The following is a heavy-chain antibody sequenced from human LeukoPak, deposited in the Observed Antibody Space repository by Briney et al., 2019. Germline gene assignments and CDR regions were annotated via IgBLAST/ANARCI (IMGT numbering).Heavy chain of an antibody. Sequence: GGSLRLSCAASGFTFSNYWMHWVRQAPGKGLVWVSRIYSDGSSLSYADSVKGRVTISRDNARNMLYLQMNSLRAEDTAIYYCARSVGGMDYWGQGTLVTVSS. D-gene: IGHD1-26*01. J-gene: IGHJ4*02. CDR3: ARSVGGMDY. CDR2: IYSDGSSL. CDR1: GFTFSNYW. V-gene: IGHV3-74*01.